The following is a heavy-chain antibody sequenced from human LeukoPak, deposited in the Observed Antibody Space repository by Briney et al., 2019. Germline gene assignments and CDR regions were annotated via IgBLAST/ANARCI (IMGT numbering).Heavy chain of an antibody. CDR3: ARAYCSSTSCYEKNYYGMDV. CDR2: INWNGGST. CDR1: GFTFDDYG. Sequence: GGSLRLSCAASGFTFDDYGMSWVRQAPGKGLEWVSGINWNGGSTGYADSVKGRFTISRDNAKNSLYLQMNSLRAEDTALYHCARAYCSSTSCYEKNYYGMDVWGQGTTVTVS. D-gene: IGHD2-2*01. J-gene: IGHJ6*02. V-gene: IGHV3-20*01.